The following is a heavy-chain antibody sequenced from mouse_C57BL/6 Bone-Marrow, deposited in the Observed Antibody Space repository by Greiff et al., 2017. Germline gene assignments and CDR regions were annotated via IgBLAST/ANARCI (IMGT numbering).Heavy chain of an antibody. V-gene: IGHV1-39*01. CDR1: GYSFTDYN. CDR3: SRGGTKGDFFDY. J-gene: IGHJ2*01. CDR2: ITPNDGAT. Sequence: EVQLQQSGPELVKPGASVKISCKASGYSFTDYNMNWVKQSHGKSLEWIGVITPNDGATSYNQKFKGKATLTVDQSSSTAYLQLSSLTSDDSAVDCCSRGGTKGDFFDYWGQGTTLTVSS. D-gene: IGHD1-3*01.